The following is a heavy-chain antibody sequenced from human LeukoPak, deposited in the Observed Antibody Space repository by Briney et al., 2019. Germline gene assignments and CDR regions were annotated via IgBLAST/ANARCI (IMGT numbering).Heavy chain of an antibody. D-gene: IGHD2-15*01. Sequence: PGRSLRLSCAASGFTFSSYVMSWVRQAPGKGLEWVSVVSGSGDTTYYADSVKGRFTISRDNSKNTLYLHMNSLRAEDTAVYYCADITWTRGQSFDNWGQGTLVTVSS. V-gene: IGHV3-23*01. J-gene: IGHJ4*02. CDR2: VSGSGDTT. CDR3: ADITWTRGQSFDN. CDR1: GFTFSSYV.